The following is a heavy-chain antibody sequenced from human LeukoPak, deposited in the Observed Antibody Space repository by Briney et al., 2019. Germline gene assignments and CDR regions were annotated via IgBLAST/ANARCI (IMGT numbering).Heavy chain of an antibody. D-gene: IGHD3-16*02. J-gene: IGHJ4*02. V-gene: IGHV3-23*01. Sequence: HPGGSLRLSCAASGFTFSSYAMSWVRQAPGKGLEWVSGIIGSGGSTYYADSVKGRFTISRDNSKNTLSLQMNSLRAEDTAIYYCAKASRGFAYRLDFWGQGTLVTVSS. CDR3: AKASRGFAYRLDF. CDR2: IIGSGGST. CDR1: GFTFSSYA.